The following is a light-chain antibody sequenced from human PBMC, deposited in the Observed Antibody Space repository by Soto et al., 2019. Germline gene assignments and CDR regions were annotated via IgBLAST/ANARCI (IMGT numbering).Light chain of an antibody. J-gene: IGKJ2*01. Sequence: IPMTQSPSSLSASVGDRVTITCRASQAIRNDLGWYQQKPGKAPKLLISAASNLQSGVPSRFSGSGSETEFTLTISSVQPEDFATYYCQQSYSTPRTFGQGTKLEIK. CDR3: QQSYSTPRT. CDR2: AAS. CDR1: QAIRND. V-gene: IGKV1-39*01.